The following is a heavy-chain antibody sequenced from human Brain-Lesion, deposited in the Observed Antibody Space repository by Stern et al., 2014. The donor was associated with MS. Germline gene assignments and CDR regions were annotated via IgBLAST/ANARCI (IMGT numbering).Heavy chain of an antibody. J-gene: IGHJ4*02. CDR1: GGSISSSNW. V-gene: IGHV4-4*02. Sequence: QLQMQESGPGLVKPSGTLSLTCAVSGGSISSSNWWSWVRQSPGKGLEWIGESDHSGSTIYNPSPKSRVTVSVDKSKNRFPLNLRSVPAADTAVYFCARFPASRPHVFDSWGQGTLVTVSS. D-gene: IGHD6-13*01. CDR3: ARFPASRPHVFDS. CDR2: SDHSGST.